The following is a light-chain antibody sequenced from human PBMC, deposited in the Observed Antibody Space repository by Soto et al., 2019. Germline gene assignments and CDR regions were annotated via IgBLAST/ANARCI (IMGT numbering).Light chain of an antibody. V-gene: IGKV1-39*01. CDR1: QSVGSL. CDR3: QQSYSLPYT. Sequence: DPPMTQSPSSLSASVGDRVTITCRASQSVGSLLNWFQQKPGKAPKLLIYAASTLQSGAPSRFSGSGAGTDFTLITSSLQPEDFATYYCQQSYSLPYTFGQGTKLEI. J-gene: IGKJ2*01. CDR2: AAS.